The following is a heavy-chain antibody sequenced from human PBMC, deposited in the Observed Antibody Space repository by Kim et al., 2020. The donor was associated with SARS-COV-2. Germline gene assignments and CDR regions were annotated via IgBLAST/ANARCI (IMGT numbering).Heavy chain of an antibody. D-gene: IGHD2-2*01. CDR2: IFYSGSP. CDR1: GGSIDSGGYY. J-gene: IGHJ3*02. V-gene: IGHV4-31*03. Sequence: SETLSLTCTVSGGSIDSGGYYWTWIRQHPGKGLEWIGYIFYSGSPYYNPSLKSRLTISVDTSKNQFFLKLSSVTAADTAVYYCARIHLLGYCSSSTCYAGAFDIWGQGTMVTVSS. CDR3: ARIHLLGYCSSSTCYAGAFDI.